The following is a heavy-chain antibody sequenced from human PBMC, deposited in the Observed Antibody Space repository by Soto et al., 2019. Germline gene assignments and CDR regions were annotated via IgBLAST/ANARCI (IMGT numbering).Heavy chain of an antibody. CDR1: GGTFSSYA. D-gene: IGHD6-13*01. J-gene: IGHJ6*02. CDR3: ARVITYSSSGGYYYYYGMDV. Sequence: SVKVSCKASGGTFSSYAISWVRQAPGQGLEWMGGIIPIFGTANYAQKFQGRVTITADESTSTAYMELSSLRSEDTAVYYCARVITYSSSGGYYYYYGMDVWGQGTTVTVSS. V-gene: IGHV1-69*13. CDR2: IIPIFGTA.